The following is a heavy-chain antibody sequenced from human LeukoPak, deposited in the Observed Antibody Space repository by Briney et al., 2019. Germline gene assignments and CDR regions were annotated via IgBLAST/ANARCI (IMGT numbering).Heavy chain of an antibody. CDR3: AKEHRPFYYMDV. V-gene: IGHV3-30*02. J-gene: IGHJ6*03. Sequence: GGSLRLSCAASGFTFSSYGMHWVRQAPGKGLEWVAFIRYDGSNKYYADSVKGRFTISRDNSKNTLYLQMNSLRAEDTAVYYCAKEHRPFYYMDVWGEGTTVTVSS. CDR1: GFTFSSYG. CDR2: IRYDGSNK. D-gene: IGHD1-14*01.